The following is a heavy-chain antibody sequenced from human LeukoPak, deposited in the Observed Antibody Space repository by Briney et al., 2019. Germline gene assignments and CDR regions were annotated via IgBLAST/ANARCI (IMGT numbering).Heavy chain of an antibody. CDR1: GDSISSDY. V-gene: IGHV4-4*08. CDR2: IYRFGNT. Sequence: PSETLSLTCTVSGDSISSDYWSWIRXXXGXGLEWIGYIYRFGNTDYNPSLMRRVTXXLDTSKKQLSLNLTSVTAADTAVYYCAGRGQRYFRDWGQGTLVTVSS. J-gene: IGHJ1*01. CDR3: AGRGQRYFRD.